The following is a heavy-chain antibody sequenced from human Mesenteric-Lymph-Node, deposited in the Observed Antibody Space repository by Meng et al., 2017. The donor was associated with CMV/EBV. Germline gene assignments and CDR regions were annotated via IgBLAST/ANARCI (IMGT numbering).Heavy chain of an antibody. CDR1: GYTFTSYY. J-gene: IGHJ5*02. V-gene: IGHV1-46*01. Sequence: ASVKVSCKASGYTFTSYYMHWVRQAPGQGLEWMGIINPSGGSTSYAQKFQGRVTMTRDTSTSTAYMELSSLRSEDTAVYYCARDRRASYYYGSGSYYPGGRFDPWGQGTLVTVSS. CDR2: INPSGGST. CDR3: ARDRRASYYYGSGSYYPGGRFDP. D-gene: IGHD3-10*01.